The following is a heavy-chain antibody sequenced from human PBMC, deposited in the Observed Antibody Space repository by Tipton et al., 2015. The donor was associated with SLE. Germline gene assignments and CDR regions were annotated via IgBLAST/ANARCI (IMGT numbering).Heavy chain of an antibody. D-gene: IGHD5-12*01. CDR3: ARYMGETLAKNWFDP. Sequence: QLVQSGAEVKKPGESLKISCKGSGYSFTSYWIGWVRQMPGRGLEWMAIMYPGGSDTRYSPSFQGQVTISADKSINTAYLHWSSLKASDTAMYYCARYMGETLAKNWFDPWGQGTLVTVSS. J-gene: IGHJ5*02. CDR2: MYPGGSDT. CDR1: GYSFTSYW. V-gene: IGHV5-51*03.